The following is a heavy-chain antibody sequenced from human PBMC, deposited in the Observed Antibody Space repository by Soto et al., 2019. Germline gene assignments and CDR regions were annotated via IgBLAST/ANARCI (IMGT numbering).Heavy chain of an antibody. J-gene: IGHJ5*02. CDR1: GYRFTTSW. V-gene: IGHV5-51*01. Sequence: GESLKISCKGSGYRFTTSWIAWVRQMPGKGLEWMGIIHPADSDTTYSPSFQGQVTISADMSISTAYLRWRSLKASDTAIYYCARRSSSGWGYNWFDPWGQGTLVTVSS. CDR3: ARRSSSGWGYNWFDP. D-gene: IGHD6-19*01. CDR2: IHPADSDT.